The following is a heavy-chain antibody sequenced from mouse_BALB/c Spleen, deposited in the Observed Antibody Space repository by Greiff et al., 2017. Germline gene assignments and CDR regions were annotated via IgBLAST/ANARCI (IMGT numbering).Heavy chain of an antibody. D-gene: IGHD2-1*01. CDR1: GFTFSSYA. CDR3: ARGDGNSYAMDY. V-gene: IGHV5-9-3*01. Sequence: EVHLVESGGGLVKPGGSLKLSCAASGFTFSSYAMSWVRQTPEKRLEWVATISSGGSYTYYPDSVKGRFTISRDNAKNTLYLQMSSLRSEDTAMYYCARGDGNSYAMDYWGQGTSVTVSS. CDR2: ISSGGSYT. J-gene: IGHJ4*01.